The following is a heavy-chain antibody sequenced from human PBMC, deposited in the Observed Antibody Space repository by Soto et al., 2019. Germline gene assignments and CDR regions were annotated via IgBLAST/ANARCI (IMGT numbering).Heavy chain of an antibody. D-gene: IGHD5-12*01. V-gene: IGHV4-38-2*02. CDR1: GYSISSGCF. J-gene: IGHJ4*02. Sequence: PSETLSLTCAVSGYSISSGCFWGRIRQPPGKGLEWIANMYHDGNTHYNPSLKSRVTMSVDTSKNKFSLKLNSVTAADTAVYYCARESYSGYHSYDYWGQGILVTVSS. CDR3: ARESYSGYHSYDY. CDR2: MYHDGNT.